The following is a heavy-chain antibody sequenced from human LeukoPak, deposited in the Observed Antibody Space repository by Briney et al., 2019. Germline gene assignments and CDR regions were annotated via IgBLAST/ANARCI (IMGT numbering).Heavy chain of an antibody. D-gene: IGHD1-26*01. CDR3: AREDSGSYYPRARYYFDY. V-gene: IGHV3-7*01. Sequence: PGGSVRLSCPASGFTHSRYWMSWDRQAPGKGLDWVANIKQDGNEKYYVDSVKGRFTISSDNAKNSLYLQMNSMRAEDTAVYYCAREDSGSYYPRARYYFDYWGQGTLVTVSS. J-gene: IGHJ4*02. CDR1: GFTHSRYW. CDR2: IKQDGNEK.